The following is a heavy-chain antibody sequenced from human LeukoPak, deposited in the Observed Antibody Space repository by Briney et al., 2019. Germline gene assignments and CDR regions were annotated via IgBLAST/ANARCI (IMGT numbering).Heavy chain of an antibody. J-gene: IGHJ4*02. CDR1: GGSISSSSYY. V-gene: IGHV4-39*01. CDR2: IYYGGST. D-gene: IGHD6-6*01. Sequence: SETLSLTCTVSGGSISSSSYYWGWIRQPPGEGLEWIGTIYYGGSTYYNPSLKSRVTISVDTSKNQFSLKLSSVTAADTAVYYCGRPMYSSSPTSPFRYWGQGTLVTASS. CDR3: GRPMYSSSPTSPFRY.